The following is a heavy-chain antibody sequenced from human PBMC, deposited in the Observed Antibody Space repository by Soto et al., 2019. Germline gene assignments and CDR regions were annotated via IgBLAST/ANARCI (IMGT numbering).Heavy chain of an antibody. CDR3: ARLGHSNSWFEP. CDR1: GYSLTSYW. Sequence: GESLKSSFKGSGYSLTSYWIGWVRQMPGKVLEWMGIIYPGDSDTRYSPSFQGQVTISADKSISTAYLQWSSLKASDTAMYYCARLGHSNSWFEPWGEGTLVSVSS. D-gene: IGHD5-18*01. CDR2: IYPGDSDT. V-gene: IGHV5-51*01. J-gene: IGHJ5*02.